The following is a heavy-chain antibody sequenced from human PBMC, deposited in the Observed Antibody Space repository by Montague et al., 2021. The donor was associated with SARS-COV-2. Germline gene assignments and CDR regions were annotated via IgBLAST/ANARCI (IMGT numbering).Heavy chain of an antibody. V-gene: IGHV4-34*01. CDR1: DGSFSGYY. Sequence: SETLSLTCAVYDGSFSGYYWSWIRQPPGKGLEWIGEINHSGSTNYNPSLKSRVTISVDTSKNQFSLKLNSVSAEDTAVYYCARGQVTIFGVLIMLPAAGALDIWGQGTMVTVSS. J-gene: IGHJ3*02. D-gene: IGHD3-3*01. CDR2: INHSGST. CDR3: ARGQVTIFGVLIMLPAAGALDI.